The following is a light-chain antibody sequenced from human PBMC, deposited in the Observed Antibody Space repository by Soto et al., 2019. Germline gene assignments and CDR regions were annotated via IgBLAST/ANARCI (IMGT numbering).Light chain of an antibody. V-gene: IGKV3-20*01. Sequence: EVVMTQSPDSLSVSPGERATLSCRASQSVSSNLAWYQQKLGQAPRLLIYGASTRATGIPDRLSGSGSGTDFTLTISRLEPEDSAVYHCQQYGSSPTTFGQGTKVDIK. J-gene: IGKJ1*01. CDR1: QSVSSN. CDR2: GAS. CDR3: QQYGSSPTT.